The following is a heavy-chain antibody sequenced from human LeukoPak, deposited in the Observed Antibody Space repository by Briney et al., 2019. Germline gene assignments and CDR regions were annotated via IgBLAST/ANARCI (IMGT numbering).Heavy chain of an antibody. V-gene: IGHV3-48*04. CDR1: GFSFSNYY. D-gene: IGHD2-21*02. CDR2: INGRGGII. CDR3: AREGDGSRYYFDY. J-gene: IGHJ4*02. Sequence: GGSLRLSCKASGFSFSNYYMNWVRQASGKGLEWLSHINGRGGIINYADSVKGRFTISRDNARNSLDLHMSSLGAEDTAVYYCAREGDGSRYYFDYWGQGILVTVSS.